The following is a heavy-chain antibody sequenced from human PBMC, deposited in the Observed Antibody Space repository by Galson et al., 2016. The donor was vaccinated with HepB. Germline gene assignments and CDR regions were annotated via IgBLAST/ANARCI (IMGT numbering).Heavy chain of an antibody. V-gene: IGHV3-23*01. J-gene: IGHJ6*02. CDR1: QFTFNMYS. D-gene: IGHD2-8*01. Sequence: SLRLSCAASQFTFNMYSMAWVRQAPGKGLEWVSSINGTGTVLYYADSVRGRFTISRDNSKNMLYLHMSSLSPEDTAVYFCAKPLSNDILRGSGLHVWGRGTTVTVSS. CDR2: INGTGTVL. CDR3: AKPLSNDILRGSGLHV.